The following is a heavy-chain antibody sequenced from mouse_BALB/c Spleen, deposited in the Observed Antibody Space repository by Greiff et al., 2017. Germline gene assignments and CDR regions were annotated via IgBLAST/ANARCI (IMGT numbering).Heavy chain of an antibody. J-gene: IGHJ4*01. D-gene: IGHD2-1*01. CDR3: ARGYGNYGAMDY. CDR2: IRNKANGYTT. V-gene: IGHV7-3*02. Sequence: EVQGVESGGGLVQPGGSLRLSCATSGFTFTDYYMSWVRQPPGKALEWLGFIRNKANGYTTEYSASVKGRFTISRDNSQSILYLQMNTLRAEDSATYYCARGYGNYGAMDYWGQGTSVTVSS. CDR1: GFTFTDYY.